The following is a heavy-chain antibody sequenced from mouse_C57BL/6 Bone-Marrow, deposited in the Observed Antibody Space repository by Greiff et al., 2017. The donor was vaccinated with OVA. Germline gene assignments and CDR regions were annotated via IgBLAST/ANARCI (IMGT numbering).Heavy chain of an antibody. Sequence: EVKLVESGGGLVKPGGSLKLSCAASGFTFSSYAMSWVRQTPEKRLEWVATISDGGSYTYYPDNVKGRCTISRDNAKNNLYLQMSHLKSEDTAMYYCAREDGYYPLFAYWGQGTLVTVSA. J-gene: IGHJ3*01. CDR2: ISDGGSYT. D-gene: IGHD2-3*01. CDR3: AREDGYYPLFAY. CDR1: GFTFSSYA. V-gene: IGHV5-4*01.